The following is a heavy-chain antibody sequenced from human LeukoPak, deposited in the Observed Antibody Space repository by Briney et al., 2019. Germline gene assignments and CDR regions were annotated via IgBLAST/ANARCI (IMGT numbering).Heavy chain of an antibody. D-gene: IGHD2-15*01. V-gene: IGHV3-23*01. J-gene: IGHJ6*03. CDR3: AKGRDCSGGSCYSYYYYYYMDV. CDR1: GFTFSSYA. CDR2: ISGSGGST. Sequence: GGSLRLSCAASGFTFSSYAMSWVRQAPGKGLEWVSAISGSGGSTYYADSVKGRFTISRDNSKNTLYLQMNSLRAEDTAVYYCAKGRDCSGGSCYSYYYYYYMDVWGKGTTVTVSS.